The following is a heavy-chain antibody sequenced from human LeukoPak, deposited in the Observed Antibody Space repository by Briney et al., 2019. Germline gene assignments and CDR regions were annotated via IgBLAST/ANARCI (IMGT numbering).Heavy chain of an antibody. V-gene: IGHV1-8*01. D-gene: IGHD1-14*01. Sequence: GASVKVSCKASGYTFTSYDINWVRQATGQGLEWMGWMNPNSGNTGYAQKFQGRVTMTRNTSISTAYMELSSLRSEDTAVYYCAIIGRARYYFDYWGQGTLVTVSS. CDR2: MNPNSGNT. CDR1: GYTFTSYD. J-gene: IGHJ4*02. CDR3: AIIGRARYYFDY.